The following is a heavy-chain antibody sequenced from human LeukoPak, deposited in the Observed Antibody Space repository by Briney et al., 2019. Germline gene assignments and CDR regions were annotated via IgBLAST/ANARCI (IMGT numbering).Heavy chain of an antibody. CDR3: ARDRQFGSGSYYKKGDNWFDP. Sequence: SETLSLTCAVSGGSFSGYYWSWVRQPPGKGLEWIGEISHSGSTNYNPSLKSRVTMSVDTSKNQFSLKLSSVTAADTAVYYCARDRQFGSGSYYKKGDNWFDPWGQGTLVTVSS. CDR2: ISHSGST. D-gene: IGHD3-10*01. V-gene: IGHV4-34*01. CDR1: GGSFSGYY. J-gene: IGHJ5*02.